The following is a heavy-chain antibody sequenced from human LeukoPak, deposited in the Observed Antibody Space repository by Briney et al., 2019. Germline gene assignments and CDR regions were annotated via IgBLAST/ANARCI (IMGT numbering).Heavy chain of an antibody. CDR2: VYYTGST. CDR1: GGSIYSSY. D-gene: IGHD6-13*01. V-gene: IGHV4-59*01. Sequence: SETLSLTCKVSGGSIYSSYWTWIRQPPGKGLEWIGYVYYTGSTSYNPSLKSRVHISLDTSKDQFSLILASVTAADTAVYYCAREEGSSWSAFDYWGQGNLVTVSS. CDR3: AREEGSSWSAFDY. J-gene: IGHJ4*02.